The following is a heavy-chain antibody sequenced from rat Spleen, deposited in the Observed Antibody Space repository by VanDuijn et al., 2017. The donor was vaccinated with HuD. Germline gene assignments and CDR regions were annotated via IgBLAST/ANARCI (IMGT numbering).Heavy chain of an antibody. CDR3: ASPRSRYYYDGTYYSPFDH. CDR2: IWSNGGT. CDR1: GLSLTTNS. V-gene: IGHV2-47*01. J-gene: IGHJ2*01. Sequence: QVQLKESGPGLVQPSQTLSLTCTVSGLSLTTNSVSWIRQPPGKGLEWMGVIWSNGGTDYNSAIKSRVSIGRDTSNSQVFLKMNSLQTEDTAIYFCASPRSRYYYDGTYYSPFDHWGQGVMVTVSS. D-gene: IGHD1-12*02.